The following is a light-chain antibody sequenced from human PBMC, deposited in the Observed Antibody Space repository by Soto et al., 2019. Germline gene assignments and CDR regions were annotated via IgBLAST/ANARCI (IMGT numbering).Light chain of an antibody. CDR1: SRDVDAYDF. CDR2: EVS. V-gene: IGLV2-11*01. CDR3: CSFEGSFYV. J-gene: IGLJ1*01. Sequence: QSVLTQPRSVSGSPGQSVAISCTGTSRDVDAYDFVSWYQHHPGKAPKLIISEVSKRPSGVSHRFSGSKSGNTASLTISGLQAADEADYFCCSFEGSFYVFCNGTKVTV.